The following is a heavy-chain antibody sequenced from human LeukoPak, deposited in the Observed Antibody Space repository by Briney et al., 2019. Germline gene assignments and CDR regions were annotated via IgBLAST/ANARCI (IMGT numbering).Heavy chain of an antibody. J-gene: IGHJ4*02. CDR3: ARDVEDFDY. CDR2: ISGSGGST. CDR1: GLTFSSYG. V-gene: IGHV3-23*01. Sequence: GGSLRLSCAASGLTFSSYGMHWVRQAPGKGPEWVSAISGSGGSTYYADPVKGRFTISRDNSKNTLYLQMNSLRAEDTAVYYCARDVEDFDYWGQGALVTVSS.